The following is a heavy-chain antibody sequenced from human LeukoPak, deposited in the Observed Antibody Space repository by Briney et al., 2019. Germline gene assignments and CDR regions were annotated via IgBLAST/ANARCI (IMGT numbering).Heavy chain of an antibody. CDR2: ISSSSSYI. D-gene: IGHD6-19*01. Sequence: GGSLRLSCAAFGFTFSSYSMNWVRQAPGKGLEWVSSISSSSSYIYYADSVKGRFTISRDNAKNSLYLQMNSLRAEDTAVYYCARVSSGWYDFDYWGQGTLVTVSS. V-gene: IGHV3-21*01. J-gene: IGHJ4*02. CDR1: GFTFSSYS. CDR3: ARVSSGWYDFDY.